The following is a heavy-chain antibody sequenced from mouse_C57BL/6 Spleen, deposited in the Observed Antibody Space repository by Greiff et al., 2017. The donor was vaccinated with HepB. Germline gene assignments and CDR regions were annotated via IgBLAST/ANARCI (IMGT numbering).Heavy chain of an antibody. CDR3: ARRGGSSGYEAWFAY. CDR1: GFTFSDYY. V-gene: IGHV5-12*01. CDR2: ISNGGGST. J-gene: IGHJ3*01. Sequence: EVKLVESGGGLVQPGGSLKLSCAASGFTFSDYYMYWVRQTPEKRLEWVAYISNGGGSTYYPDTVKGRFTISRDNAKNTLYLQMSRLKSEDTAMYYCARRGGSSGYEAWFAYWGQGTLVTVSA. D-gene: IGHD3-2*02.